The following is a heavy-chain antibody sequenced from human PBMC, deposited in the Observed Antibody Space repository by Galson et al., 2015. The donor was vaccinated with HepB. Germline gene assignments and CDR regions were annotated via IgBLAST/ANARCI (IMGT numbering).Heavy chain of an antibody. J-gene: IGHJ4*02. V-gene: IGHV3-74*01. CDR3: VRTITPAPIPLFDS. Sequence: SLRLSCAASGFTFSNYWMHWVRQAPGKGLVWVSRIESDGETTDYADPVKGRFTISRDNAKNTLSLQMEGLRAEDTAVYFCVRTITPAPIPLFDSWGQGTLVAVSS. D-gene: IGHD3-10*01. CDR1: GFTFSNYW. CDR2: IESDGETT.